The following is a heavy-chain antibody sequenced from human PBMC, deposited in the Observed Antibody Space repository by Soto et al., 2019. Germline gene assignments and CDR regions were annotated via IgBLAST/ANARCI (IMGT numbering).Heavy chain of an antibody. Sequence: ASVKVSCTASGGTFSSYTISWVRQAPGQGLEWMGRIIPILGIANYAQKFQGRVTITADKSTSTAYMELSSLRSEDTAVYYCARDRRMATISWSDYWGQGTLVTVSS. CDR1: GGTFSSYT. V-gene: IGHV1-69*04. CDR2: IIPILGIA. D-gene: IGHD5-12*01. J-gene: IGHJ4*02. CDR3: ARDRRMATISWSDY.